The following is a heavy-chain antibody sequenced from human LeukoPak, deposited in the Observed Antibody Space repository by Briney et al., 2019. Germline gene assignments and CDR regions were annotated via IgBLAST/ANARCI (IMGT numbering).Heavy chain of an antibody. CDR1: GGSISSYY. J-gene: IGHJ4*02. CDR2: IYYSGNT. CDR3: AKYSSGWYTDY. Sequence: SEALSLTCTVSGGSISSYYWSWIRQPPGKGLEWIGYIYYSGNTNYNPSLKSRVSMSVDTSKNQSSLKLSSVTAADTAVYYCAKYSSGWYTDYWGQGTLVTVSS. D-gene: IGHD6-19*01. V-gene: IGHV4-59*01.